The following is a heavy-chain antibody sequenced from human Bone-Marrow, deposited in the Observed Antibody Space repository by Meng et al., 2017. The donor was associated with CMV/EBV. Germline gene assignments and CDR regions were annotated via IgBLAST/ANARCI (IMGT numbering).Heavy chain of an antibody. V-gene: IGHV1-69*10. CDR1: GGTLGTHA. Sequence: SVKVSCKASGGTLGTHAISWMRQAPGQGLEWMGGLLPIINITNYAQKFQGRVTMTRDTSTSIAYMELSSLRSGDTAVYYCARGQVQCSTINCHDYRFSGMDVWGQGTTVTVSS. J-gene: IGHJ6*02. D-gene: IGHD2/OR15-2a*01. CDR2: LLPIINIT. CDR3: ARGQVQCSTINCHDYRFSGMDV.